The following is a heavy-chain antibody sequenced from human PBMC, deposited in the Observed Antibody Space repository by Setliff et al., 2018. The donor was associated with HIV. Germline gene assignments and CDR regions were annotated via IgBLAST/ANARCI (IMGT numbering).Heavy chain of an antibody. V-gene: IGHV1-18*01. CDR1: GYTFTSYG. Sequence: ASVKVSCKASGYTFTSYGISWVRQAPGQGLEWMGWISAYNGNTNYAQKLQGGVTMTTDTSTSTAYMELRSPRSDDTAVYYCARDSLPYSSGPLHYYYYMDVWGKGTTVTVSS. CDR3: ARDSLPYSSGPLHYYYYMDV. D-gene: IGHD6-19*01. CDR2: ISAYNGNT. J-gene: IGHJ6*03.